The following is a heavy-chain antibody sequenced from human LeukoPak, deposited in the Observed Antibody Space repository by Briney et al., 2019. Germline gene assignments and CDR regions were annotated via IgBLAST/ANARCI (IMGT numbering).Heavy chain of an antibody. D-gene: IGHD3-3*01. CDR1: GGSISSSSYY. CDR2: IYYSGST. V-gene: IGHV4-31*03. Sequence: PSETLSLTCTVSGGSISSSSYYWSWIRQHPGKGLEWIGYIYYSGSTYYNPSLKSRVTISVDTSKNQFSLKLSSVTAAGTAVYYCARDRFSPYYDFWSGYGAFDIWGQGTMVTVSS. CDR3: ARDRFSPYYDFWSGYGAFDI. J-gene: IGHJ3*02.